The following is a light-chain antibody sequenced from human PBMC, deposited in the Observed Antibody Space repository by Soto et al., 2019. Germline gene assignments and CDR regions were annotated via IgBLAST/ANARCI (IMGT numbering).Light chain of an antibody. Sequence: QSVLTQPASVSGSPGQSITISCTGTSSDVGGYNYVSWYQQHPGKAPKLMIYDVSNRPSGVSNRFSGSKSGNTASLTISGLQVEDEADYYCSSYTSSSVVFGGGTKVTVL. V-gene: IGLV2-14*01. CDR2: DVS. CDR1: SSDVGGYNY. CDR3: SSYTSSSVV. J-gene: IGLJ2*01.